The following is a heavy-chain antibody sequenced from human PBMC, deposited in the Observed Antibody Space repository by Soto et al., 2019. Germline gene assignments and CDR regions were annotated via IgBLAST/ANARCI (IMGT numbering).Heavy chain of an antibody. CDR3: AREMTPYYFDY. V-gene: IGHV3-48*03. Sequence: PGGSLRLSCAASGFTFSSYEMSWVRQAPGKGLEWISYIGRGGTTRFYADSVKGRFTISRDNAKNSLYLQMNSLRAEDTAVYYCAREMTPYYFDYWGQGTLVTVSS. D-gene: IGHD2-15*01. J-gene: IGHJ4*02. CDR2: IGRGGTTR. CDR1: GFTFSSYE.